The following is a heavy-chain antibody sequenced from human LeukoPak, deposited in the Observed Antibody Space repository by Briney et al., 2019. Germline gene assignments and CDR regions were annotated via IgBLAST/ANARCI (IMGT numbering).Heavy chain of an antibody. CDR1: GGSISSSSYY. CDR3: ARYVTCSGTSCYKYYYYYMDV. D-gene: IGHD2-15*01. V-gene: IGHV4-39*07. Sequence: PSETLSLTCTVSGGSISSSSYYWGWIRQPPGKGLEWIGCIYYSGSTYYNPSLESRVTISVDTSKNQFSLKLSSVTAADTAVYYCARYVTCSGTSCYKYYYYYMDVWGKGTTVAISS. CDR2: IYYSGST. J-gene: IGHJ6*03.